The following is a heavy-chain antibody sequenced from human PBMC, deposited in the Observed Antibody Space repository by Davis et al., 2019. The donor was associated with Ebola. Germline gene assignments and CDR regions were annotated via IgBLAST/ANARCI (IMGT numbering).Heavy chain of an antibody. D-gene: IGHD4-23*01. J-gene: IGHJ6*02. V-gene: IGHV3-7*01. Sequence: GESLKISCAVSGFTFSSYWMSWVRQGPGKGLEWVAEIDEDGSKKDYVDSVKGRFTISRDNAKNSLYLQMNSLRVEDTAVYYCAKSVDHYGGNSRYYYYGMDVWGQGTTVTVSS. CDR3: AKSVDHYGGNSRYYYYGMDV. CDR2: IDEDGSKK. CDR1: GFTFSSYW.